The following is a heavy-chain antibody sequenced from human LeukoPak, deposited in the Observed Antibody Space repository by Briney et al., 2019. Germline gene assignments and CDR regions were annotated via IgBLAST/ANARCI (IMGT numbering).Heavy chain of an antibody. CDR2: IYHSGST. D-gene: IGHD2-21*02. V-gene: IGHV4-30-2*01. CDR3: ARGAYCGGDCPPGWFDP. CDR1: GGSISSGGYS. Sequence: SQTLSLTCAVSGGSISSGGYSWSWIRQPPGKGLEWIGYIYHSGSTYYNPSLKSRVTVSVDRSKNQFSLKLSSVTAADTAVYYCARGAYCGGDCPPGWFDPWGQGTLVTVSS. J-gene: IGHJ5*02.